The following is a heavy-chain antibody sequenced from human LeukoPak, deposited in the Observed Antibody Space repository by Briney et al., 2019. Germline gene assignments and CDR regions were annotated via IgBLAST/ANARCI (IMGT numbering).Heavy chain of an antibody. J-gene: IGHJ6*03. V-gene: IGHV4-39*01. CDR1: GGSMIPDTFY. Sequence: SETLSLTCTVSGGSMIPDTFYWVWIRQPPGKGLEWIANMYSNGGGRQYNRSLTNRVSISVDTSKNQFFLNLNSVTAADTAIYYCTRRTYSTYMDVWGQGTTVTVSS. CDR3: TRRTYSTYMDV. CDR2: MYSNGGGR. D-gene: IGHD1-7*01.